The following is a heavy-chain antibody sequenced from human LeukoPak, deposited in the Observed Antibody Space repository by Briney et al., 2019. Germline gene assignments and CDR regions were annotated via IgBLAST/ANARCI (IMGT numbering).Heavy chain of an antibody. Sequence: GESLMISCKGSGYIFTSYCNSWWRQMPGEGLLGMVSIDPSDSCTNYSASFKGHVTISSDNSISTAYLQWSSLKASDTAMYYCARRGIVPPEPLGYYYYGMDVWGKGTTVTVSS. CDR2: IDPSDSCT. CDR3: ARRGIVPPEPLGYYYYGMDV. V-gene: IGHV5-10-1*01. D-gene: IGHD2-2*01. CDR1: GYIFTSYC. J-gene: IGHJ6*04.